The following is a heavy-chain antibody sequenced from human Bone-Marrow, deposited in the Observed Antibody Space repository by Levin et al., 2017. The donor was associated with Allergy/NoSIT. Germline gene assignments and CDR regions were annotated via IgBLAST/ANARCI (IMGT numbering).Heavy chain of an antibody. CDR2: ISQSGNT. Sequence: SETLSLTCAVYDGSSSGYYWSWFRQPPEKGLEWIGAISQSGNTNYNPSLKSRATISVDTPQKQWFLKLTSVTAADTAGYYCARGVDYWGQGTLVAVS. CDR3: ARGVDY. J-gene: IGHJ4*02. CDR1: DGSSSGYY. V-gene: IGHV4-34*01.